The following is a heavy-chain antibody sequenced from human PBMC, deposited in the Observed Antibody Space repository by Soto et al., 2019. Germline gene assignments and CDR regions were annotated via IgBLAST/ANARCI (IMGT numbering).Heavy chain of an antibody. D-gene: IGHD3-3*01. V-gene: IGHV3-73*01. CDR3: SRQASDFWSGKPQYYLDV. CDR2: IRSKGNNYAS. Sequence: EVQLVESGGGLVQPGGSLKLSCAASGFTFSGSAMHWVRQASGKGLEWVGRIRSKGNNYASVYGASLIGRFTISRDDAKTTAYLQMNSLNTEDTAVYYCSRQASDFWSGKPQYYLDVWGKGTTVTVSS. CDR1: GFTFSGSA. J-gene: IGHJ6*03.